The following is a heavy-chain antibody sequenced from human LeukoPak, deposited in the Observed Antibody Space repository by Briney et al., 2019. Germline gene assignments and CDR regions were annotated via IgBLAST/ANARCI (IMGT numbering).Heavy chain of an antibody. CDR1: GYTLTELS. Sequence: ASVKVSCKVSGYTLTELSMHWVRQAPGKGLEWMGGFDPEDGETIYAQKFQGRVTMTEDTSTDTVYMELSSLRSEDTAVYYCATDLRFGGSCYWYYWGQGTLVTVSS. D-gene: IGHD2-15*01. CDR2: FDPEDGET. V-gene: IGHV1-24*01. CDR3: ATDLRFGGSCYWYY. J-gene: IGHJ4*02.